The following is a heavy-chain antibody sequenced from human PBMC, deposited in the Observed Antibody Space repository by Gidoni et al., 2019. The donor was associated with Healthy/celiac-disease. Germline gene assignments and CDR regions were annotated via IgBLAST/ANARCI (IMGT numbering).Heavy chain of an antibody. CDR3: ARLHLGGPPLYYYYGMDV. CDR1: GGSISRSNW. CDR2: IYHSGST. J-gene: IGHJ6*02. D-gene: IGHD2-15*01. Sequence: QVQLQESGPGLVKPSGTLSLTCAVSGGSISRSNWWSWVRQPPGKGLEWIGEIYHSGSTNYNPSLKSRVTISVDKSKNQFSLKLSSVTAADTAVYYCARLHLGGPPLYYYYGMDVWGQGTTVTVSS. V-gene: IGHV4-4*02.